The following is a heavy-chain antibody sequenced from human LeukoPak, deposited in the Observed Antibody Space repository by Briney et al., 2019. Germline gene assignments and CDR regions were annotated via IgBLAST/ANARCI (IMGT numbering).Heavy chain of an antibody. J-gene: IGHJ5*02. CDR1: GFTFSSYS. V-gene: IGHV3-21*01. CDR2: ISSSSSYI. D-gene: IGHD6-6*01. Sequence: SGGSLRLSCAASGFTFSSYSMNWVRQAPGKGLEWVSSISSSSSYIYYADSVKGRFTISRDNAKNSLYLQMNSLRAEDTAVYYCARMWGAAARLNWFDPWGQGTLVTVSS. CDR3: ARMWGAAARLNWFDP.